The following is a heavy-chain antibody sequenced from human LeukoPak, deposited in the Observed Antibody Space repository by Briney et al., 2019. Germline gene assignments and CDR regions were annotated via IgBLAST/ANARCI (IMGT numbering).Heavy chain of an antibody. CDR3: ARVAVPGEYYSYGMDV. D-gene: IGHD2-2*01. CDR1: GGSISSYY. CDR2: IYTSGST. Sequence: SETLSLTCTVSGGSISSYYWSWIRQPPGKGLEWIGRIYTSGSTNYNPSLKSRITMSVDTPKNQFSLKLSSVTAADTAVYFCARVAVPGEYYSYGMDVWGRGTTVTVSS. J-gene: IGHJ6*02. V-gene: IGHV4-4*07.